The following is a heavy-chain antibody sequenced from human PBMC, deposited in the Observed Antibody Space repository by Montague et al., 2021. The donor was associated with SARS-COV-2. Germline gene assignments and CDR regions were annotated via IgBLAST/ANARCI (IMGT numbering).Heavy chain of an antibody. CDR1: GGSISSSNYY. Sequence: SETLSLTCTVSGGSISSSNYYWGWIRQPPGKGLEWIGSIYYSGTTYYNPSLQSRVTISVDTSKKQFSLKLSSVTAADTAVYYCTREGYQVLWSDYYYDGMDAWGQGTTVTVSS. CDR2: IYYSGTT. CDR3: TREGYQVLWSDYYYDGMDA. J-gene: IGHJ6*02. D-gene: IGHD2-2*01. V-gene: IGHV4-39*02.